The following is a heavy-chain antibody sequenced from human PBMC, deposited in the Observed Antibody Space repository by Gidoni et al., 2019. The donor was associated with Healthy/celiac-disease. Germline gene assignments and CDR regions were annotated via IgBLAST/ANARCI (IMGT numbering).Heavy chain of an antibody. Sequence: QVQLVRSGAEVKKPGAAVKVSCKASGYTFTGYYMHWVRQAPGPGLEWMGWINPNSGGTNYAQKCQGRVTMTRDTSISTAYMELSRLRSDDTAVYYCARSGSTTKSGNLKRFDPWGQGTLVTVSS. J-gene: IGHJ5*02. V-gene: IGHV1-2*02. D-gene: IGHD2-2*01. CDR3: ARSGSTTKSGNLKRFDP. CDR1: GYTFTGYY. CDR2: INPNSGGT.